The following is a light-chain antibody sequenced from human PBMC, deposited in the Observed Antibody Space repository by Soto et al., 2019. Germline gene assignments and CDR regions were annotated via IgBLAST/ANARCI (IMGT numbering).Light chain of an antibody. J-gene: IGKJ1*01. CDR1: QSISNY. V-gene: IGKV1-39*01. CDR2: AAS. CDR3: QQTYTTPRT. Sequence: DIQMTQSPSSLSASVGDRVTITCRASQSISNYLNWYQQKLGEAPKLLIYAASSLQSGVPSRFSGGASGTDFILTIITLQPEDFGTYYCQQTYTTPRTFGHGTKVDIK.